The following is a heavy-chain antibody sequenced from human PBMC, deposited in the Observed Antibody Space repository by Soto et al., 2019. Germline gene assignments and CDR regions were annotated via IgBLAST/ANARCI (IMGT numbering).Heavy chain of an antibody. CDR2: INPSGGST. V-gene: IGHV1-46*01. CDR3: ARENQSITIFGVVTGYYYYGMDV. D-gene: IGHD3-3*01. Sequence: GASVKVSCKASGYTFTSYYMHWVRQAPGQGLEWMGIINPSGGSTSYAQKFQGRVTMTRDTSTSTVYMELSSLRSEDTAVYYCARENQSITIFGVVTGYYYYGMDVWGQGTTVTVSS. CDR1: GYTFTSYY. J-gene: IGHJ6*02.